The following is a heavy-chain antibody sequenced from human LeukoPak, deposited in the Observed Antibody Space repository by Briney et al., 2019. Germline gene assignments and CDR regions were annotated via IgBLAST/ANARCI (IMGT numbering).Heavy chain of an antibody. CDR1: GFTFSSYA. CDR3: AKWPEGAMDYFDY. J-gene: IGHJ4*02. D-gene: IGHD3-16*01. V-gene: IGHV3-23*01. Sequence: GGSLRLSCAASGFTFSSYAMSWVRQAPGKGLEWVSAISGSGGRTYYADSVKGRFTISRDNSKNTLYLEMSSLRVEGTAIYYCAKWPEGAMDYFDYWGQGTLVTVSS. CDR2: ISGSGGRT.